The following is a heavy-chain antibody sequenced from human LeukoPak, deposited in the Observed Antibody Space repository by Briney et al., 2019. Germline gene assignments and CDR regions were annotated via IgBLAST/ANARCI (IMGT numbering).Heavy chain of an antibody. CDR2: IWYAGSNK. J-gene: IGHJ4*02. CDR3: AKDPRWDTNYYFDY. D-gene: IGHD1-26*01. CDR1: GFTFSSYG. Sequence: PGGSLRLSXAASGFTFSSYGMHWVRQAPGKGLEWVAVIWYAGSNKYYADSVKGRFTISRDNSKNTLYLQMNSLRAEDTAVYYCAKDPRWDTNYYFDYWGQGTLVTVSS. V-gene: IGHV3-33*06.